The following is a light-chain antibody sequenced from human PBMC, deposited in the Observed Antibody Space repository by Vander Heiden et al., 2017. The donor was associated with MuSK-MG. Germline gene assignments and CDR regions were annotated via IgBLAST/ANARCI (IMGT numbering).Light chain of an antibody. CDR3: HQEYNWPGT. CDR1: QSVTSN. Sequence: EIVMTQSPATLSVSPGERATLSCRTSQSVTSNLAWYQQKPGQAPRLLIYGASTRATGIPARFSGSGSGTEFTLTISSLQSEDFAVYYCHQEYNWPGTFGQGTKVEIK. CDR2: GAS. V-gene: IGKV3-15*01. J-gene: IGKJ1*01.